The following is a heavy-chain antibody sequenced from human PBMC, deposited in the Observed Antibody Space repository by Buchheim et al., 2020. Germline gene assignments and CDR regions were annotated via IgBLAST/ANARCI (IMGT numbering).Heavy chain of an antibody. CDR3: ARDRRSSSSDY. J-gene: IGHJ4*02. D-gene: IGHD6-6*01. CDR1: GGSISSTNYY. V-gene: IGHV4-39*07. CDR2: IYSSGST. Sequence: QLQLQESGPGLVKPSETLSLTCTVSGGSISSTNYYWGWIRQPTGKGLGWIWRIYSSGSTYYKSSLKSRVTMSVDTSKNQLLLKLTSVTAADTAVYYCARDRRSSSSDYWGQGTL.